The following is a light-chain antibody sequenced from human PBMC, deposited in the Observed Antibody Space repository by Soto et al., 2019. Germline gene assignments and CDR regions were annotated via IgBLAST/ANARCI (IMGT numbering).Light chain of an antibody. CDR2: GVS. Sequence: EVVMTQSPATLSVSPGERATLSCRASQSVTSNYSAWYQQKPGQAPRLLIYGVSSRATGVPDRFSGSGSGTDFTLTISRLEPEDFAVYYCQQYTDWPLTFGQGTKVEVK. CDR3: QQYTDWPLT. J-gene: IGKJ1*01. CDR1: QSVTSNY. V-gene: IGKV3-20*01.